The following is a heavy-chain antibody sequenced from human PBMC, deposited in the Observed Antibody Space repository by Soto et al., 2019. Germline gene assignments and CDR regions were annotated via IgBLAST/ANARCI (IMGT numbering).Heavy chain of an antibody. Sequence: GESLKISCKGSGYSFTSYWIGWVRQMPGKGLEWMGIIYPGDSDTRYSPSFQGQVTISADKSISTAYLQWSSLKASDTAMYYCARSSGVYDYVWGSYHWFDPWGQGTLVTVSS. CDR1: GYSFTSYW. CDR3: ARSSGVYDYVWGSYHWFDP. D-gene: IGHD3-16*02. V-gene: IGHV5-51*01. J-gene: IGHJ5*02. CDR2: IYPGDSDT.